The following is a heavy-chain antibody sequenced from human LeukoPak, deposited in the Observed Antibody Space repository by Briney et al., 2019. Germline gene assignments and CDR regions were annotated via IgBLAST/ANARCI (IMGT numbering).Heavy chain of an antibody. D-gene: IGHD6-19*01. V-gene: IGHV3-30*02. Sequence: PGGSLRLSCAASGFTFSSYGMHWVRQAPGKGLEGVAFIRYDGSKKYYADSVKGRFTISRDNSKNTLYLQMNSLRAEDTAVYYCAKEVRYSSGWSTYYYYYGMDVWGQGTTVTVSS. J-gene: IGHJ6*02. CDR3: AKEVRYSSGWSTYYYYYGMDV. CDR2: IRYDGSKK. CDR1: GFTFSSYG.